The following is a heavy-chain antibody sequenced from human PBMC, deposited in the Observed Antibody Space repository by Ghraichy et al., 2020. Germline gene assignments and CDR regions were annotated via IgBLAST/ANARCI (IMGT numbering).Heavy chain of an antibody. CDR3: ARLNHDLYGLDY. J-gene: IGHJ4*02. D-gene: IGHD1-14*01. CDR1: GGSISSSSYY. CDR2: IYYSGST. V-gene: IGHV4-39*01. Sequence: SETLSLTCTVSGGSISSSSYYWGWIRQPPGKGLEWIGSIYYSGSTYYNPSLKSRVTISVDTSKNQFSLKLSSVTAADTAVYYCARLNHDLYGLDYWGQGTLVTVSS.